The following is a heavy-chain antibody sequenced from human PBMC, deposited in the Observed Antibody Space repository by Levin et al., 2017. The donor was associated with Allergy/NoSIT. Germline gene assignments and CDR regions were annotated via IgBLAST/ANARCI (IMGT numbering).Heavy chain of an antibody. J-gene: IGHJ2*01. V-gene: IGHV4-31*03. D-gene: IGHD3-22*01. CDR3: ARINSSGYLIYWYFDR. Sequence: SQTLSLPCTVSGGSISSGGYYWSWIRQHPGKGLEWIGYIYYSGSTYYNPSLKSRVTISVDTSKNQFSLKLSSVTAADTAVYYCARINSSGYLIYWYFDRWGRGTLVTVSS. CDR1: GGSISSGGYY. CDR2: IYYSGST.